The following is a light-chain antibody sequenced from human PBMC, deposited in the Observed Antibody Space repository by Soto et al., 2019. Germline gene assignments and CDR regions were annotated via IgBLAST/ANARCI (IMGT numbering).Light chain of an antibody. V-gene: IGKV3-11*01. Sequence: EIVMTQSPATLSVSPGERATLSCRASQSVSRNLAWYQQKPGQAPRLLIYDTSNRATGIPARFSGSGSGTDFTLTISRLEPEDFAIYYCQQRNNWPPITFGQGTRLEI. J-gene: IGKJ5*01. CDR1: QSVSRN. CDR3: QQRNNWPPIT. CDR2: DTS.